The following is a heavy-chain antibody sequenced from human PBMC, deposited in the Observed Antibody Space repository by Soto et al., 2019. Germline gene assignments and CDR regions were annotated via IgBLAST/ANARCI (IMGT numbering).Heavy chain of an antibody. V-gene: IGHV4-31*03. J-gene: IGHJ4*02. CDR2: IYYSGST. CDR1: GGSISSGGYY. D-gene: IGHD1-20*01. Sequence: LSLTCTVSGGSISSGGYYWSWIRQHPGKGLEWIGYIYYSGSTYYNPSLKSRVTISVDTSKNQFSLKLSSVTAADTAVYYCARVPRITGTTAPFDYWGQGTLVTVSS. CDR3: ARVPRITGTTAPFDY.